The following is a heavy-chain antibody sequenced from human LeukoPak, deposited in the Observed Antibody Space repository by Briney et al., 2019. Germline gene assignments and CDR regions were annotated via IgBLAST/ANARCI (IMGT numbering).Heavy chain of an antibody. J-gene: IGHJ4*02. CDR2: ISYDGSNK. V-gene: IGHV3-30-3*01. CDR3: AREDQGFDY. D-gene: IGHD2-2*01. Sequence: GGSLRLSCAASGFTFSSYAMHWVRQAPGKGLEWVAVISYDGSNKYYADSVKGRFTISRDNSKNTLYLQMNSLRAEDTAVYYCAREDQGFDYWGQGTLVTVSS. CDR1: GFTFSSYA.